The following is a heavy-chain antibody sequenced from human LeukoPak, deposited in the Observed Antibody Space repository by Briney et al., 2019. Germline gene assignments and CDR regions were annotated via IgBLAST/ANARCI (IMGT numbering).Heavy chain of an antibody. CDR2: IYYSGTT. Sequence: SETLSLTCTVSGGSTSSFYWSWIRQPPGKGLEWIGYIYYSGTTNYNPSLKRRVTISVDMSKNQFSLKLSSVTAADTAVYYCARRSNYDILTGSHDAFDIWGQGTMVTVSS. J-gene: IGHJ3*02. V-gene: IGHV4-59*01. CDR3: ARRSNYDILTGSHDAFDI. CDR1: GGSTSSFY. D-gene: IGHD3-9*01.